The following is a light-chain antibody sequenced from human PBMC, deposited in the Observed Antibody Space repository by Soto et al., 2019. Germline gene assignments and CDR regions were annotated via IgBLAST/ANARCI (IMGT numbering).Light chain of an antibody. CDR1: QSISSW. Sequence: DIQMTQSPSTLSASVGDRVTLTCRASQSISSWLAWYQQKPGTAPKLLIYKSSRLESGVPTRFSGSGSGTYSTLTISLQQPDYLASYYRQHYNWYFLTFGQGTKLEIK. J-gene: IGKJ2*01. CDR3: QHYNWYFLT. CDR2: KSS. V-gene: IGKV1-5*03.